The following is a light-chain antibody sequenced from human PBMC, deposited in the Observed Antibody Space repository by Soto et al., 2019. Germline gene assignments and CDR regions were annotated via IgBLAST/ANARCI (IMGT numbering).Light chain of an antibody. V-gene: IGKV3-20*01. CDR3: QQYGSSPRT. J-gene: IGKJ1*01. Sequence: EIVLTQSPGTLSLSPGERATLSCRASQSVSSSFLAWYQHKPGQAPRLLISGASSRATGIPDRLSGSGSGTDFTLTISRLEPEDFAVYYCQQYGSSPRTFGQGTKVEVK. CDR2: GAS. CDR1: QSVSSSF.